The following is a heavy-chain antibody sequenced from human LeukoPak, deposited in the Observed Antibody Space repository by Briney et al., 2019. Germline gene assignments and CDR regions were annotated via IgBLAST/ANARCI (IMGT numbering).Heavy chain of an antibody. CDR1: GGSISSSSYY. CDR2: INHSGST. CDR3: ARRVGLLRYFDWLSPFFDY. D-gene: IGHD3-9*01. V-gene: IGHV4-39*07. J-gene: IGHJ4*02. Sequence: PSETLSLTCTVSGGSISSSSYYWGWIRQPPGKGLGWIGEINHSGSTNYNPSLKSRVTISVDTSKNQFSQKLSSVTAADTAVYYCARRVGLLRYFDWLSPFFDYWGQGTLVTVSS.